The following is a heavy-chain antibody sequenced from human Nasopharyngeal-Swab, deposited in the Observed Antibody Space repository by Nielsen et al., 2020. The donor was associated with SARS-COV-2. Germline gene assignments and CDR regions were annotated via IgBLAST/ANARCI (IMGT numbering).Heavy chain of an antibody. J-gene: IGHJ3*02. CDR2: VVPADGEP. Sequence: ASVKVSCKVFGYTLTVLPIHWVRQAPGQGLEGRGTVVPADGEPIYAQNFQGRVTMTEDNSTYTAYLELSSLRSEDTAVYYCASEGSGVFGVVIYAFDIWGPGTLVTVSS. CDR3: ASEGSGVFGVVIYAFDI. V-gene: IGHV1-24*01. D-gene: IGHD3-3*01. CDR1: GYTLTVLP.